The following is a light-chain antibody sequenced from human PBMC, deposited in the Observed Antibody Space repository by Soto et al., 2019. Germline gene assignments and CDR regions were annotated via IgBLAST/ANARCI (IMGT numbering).Light chain of an antibody. Sequence: AIQMTQSPSSLSASVGDRVTITCRASQGIKNDLNWYQQKPGKAPQLLIYGASTLQSGVPSRFSGRGSGIDFTLTISSLQPEDFATYYCLQDFSYPRTFGPGTRVDI. CDR1: QGIKND. CDR2: GAS. V-gene: IGKV1-6*01. J-gene: IGKJ3*01. CDR3: LQDFSYPRT.